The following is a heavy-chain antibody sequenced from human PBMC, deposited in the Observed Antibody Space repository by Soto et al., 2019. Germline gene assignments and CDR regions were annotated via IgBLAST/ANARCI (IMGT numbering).Heavy chain of an antibody. CDR2: ISSSSSYT. J-gene: IGHJ5*02. V-gene: IGHV3-11*06. CDR3: AGSSGYYGDWFDP. CDR1: GFTFSDYY. Sequence: GSLRLSCAASGFTFSDYYMSWIRQAPGKGLEWVSYISSSSSYTNYADSVKGRFTISRDNAKNSLYLQMNSLRAEDTAVYYCAGSSGYYGDWFDPWGQGTLVTVSS. D-gene: IGHD3-22*01.